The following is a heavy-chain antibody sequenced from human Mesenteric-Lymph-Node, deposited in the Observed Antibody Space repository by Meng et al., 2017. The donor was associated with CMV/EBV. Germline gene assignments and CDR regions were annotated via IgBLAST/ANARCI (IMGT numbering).Heavy chain of an antibody. CDR2: MYYSGTT. D-gene: IGHD3-3*01. J-gene: IGHJ5*02. V-gene: IGHV4-39*07. CDR1: GGSITTTAYY. Sequence: SETLSLTCSVSGGSITTTAYYWGWIRQPPGKGLEWIGSMYYSGTTHYNPSLESRVTMSVDTSKNQFSLKLTSVTAADTAVYYCARDSYYDFWRRFDPWGQGTLVTVSS. CDR3: ARDSYYDFWRRFDP.